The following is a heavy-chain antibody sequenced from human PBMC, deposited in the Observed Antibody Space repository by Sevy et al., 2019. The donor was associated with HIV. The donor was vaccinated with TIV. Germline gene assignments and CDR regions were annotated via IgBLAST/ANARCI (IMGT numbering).Heavy chain of an antibody. J-gene: IGHJ3*02. CDR3: AKDLSKYNILTGIGPYGAFDI. V-gene: IGHV3-30*18. CDR2: ISYDGSNK. Sequence: GGSLRLSCAASGFTFSSYGMHWVRQAPGKGLEWVAVISYDGSNKYYADSVKGRLTISRDNSKNTLYLQMNSLRAEDRAGYYCAKDLSKYNILTGIGPYGAFDIWGKGTMATVSS. D-gene: IGHD3-9*01. CDR1: GFTFSSYG.